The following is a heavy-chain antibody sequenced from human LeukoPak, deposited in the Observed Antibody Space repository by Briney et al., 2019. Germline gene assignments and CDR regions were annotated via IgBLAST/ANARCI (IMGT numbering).Heavy chain of an antibody. CDR2: ISAYNGNT. V-gene: IGHV1-18*01. CDR1: GYIFTSYG. Sequence: GASVKVSCKSSGYIFTSYGISWVGQAPGQGREWMGWISAYNGNTNYAQKLQGRVTMTTDTSTSTAYMGLRSLRSDDTAVYYCARDMGVVVAAYYYYGMDVWGQGTTVTVSS. CDR3: ARDMGVVVAAYYYYGMDV. J-gene: IGHJ6*02. D-gene: IGHD2-15*01.